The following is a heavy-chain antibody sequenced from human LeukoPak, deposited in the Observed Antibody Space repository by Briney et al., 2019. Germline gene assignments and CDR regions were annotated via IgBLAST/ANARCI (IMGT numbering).Heavy chain of an antibody. CDR1: GFTFSKYG. J-gene: IGHJ4*02. D-gene: IGHD3-10*01. Sequence: PGGSLRLSCAASGFTFSKYGMNLVRQAPGKGLEWVSYISGSSTTIYYADSVKGRFTISRDNAKNSLYLQMNSLRAEDSALYYCAKDARGACWGQGTLVTVSS. CDR2: ISGSSTTI. V-gene: IGHV3-48*01. CDR3: AKDARGAC.